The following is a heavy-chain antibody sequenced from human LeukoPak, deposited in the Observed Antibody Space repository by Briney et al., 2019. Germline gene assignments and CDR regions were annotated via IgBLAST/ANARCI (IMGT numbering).Heavy chain of an antibody. CDR1: GYTFTSYG. V-gene: IGHV1-18*01. CDR2: ISAYNGNT. D-gene: IGHD6-13*01. Sequence: ASVKVSCKASGYTFTSYGISWVRQAPGQGLAWMGWISAYNGNTNYAQKLQGRVTMTTDTSTSTAYMGLRSLRSDDTAVYYCARDLRQRYSSSPEYWGQGTLVTVSS. CDR3: ARDLRQRYSSSPEY. J-gene: IGHJ4*02.